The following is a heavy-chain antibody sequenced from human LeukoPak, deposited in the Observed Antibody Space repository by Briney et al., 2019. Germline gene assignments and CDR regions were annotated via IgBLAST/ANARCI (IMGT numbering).Heavy chain of an antibody. D-gene: IGHD6-19*01. V-gene: IGHV1-69*05. CDR1: GGTFISYA. Sequence: SVKVSCKASGGTFISYAISWVRQAPGQGLEWMGRIIPIFGTANYAQKFQGRVTITTDESTSTAYMELSSLRSEDTAVYYCARDDSSGWATELTFDIWGQGTMVTVSS. J-gene: IGHJ3*02. CDR3: ARDDSSGWATELTFDI. CDR2: IIPIFGTA.